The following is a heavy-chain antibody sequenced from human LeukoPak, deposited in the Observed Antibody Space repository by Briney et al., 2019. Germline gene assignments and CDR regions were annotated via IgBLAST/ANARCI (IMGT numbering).Heavy chain of an antibody. CDR3: ARCSGNYYNAFDI. D-gene: IGHD1-26*01. CDR1: GGSISSGSYY. Sequence: PSETLSLTCTVSGGSISSGSYYWGWIRQPPGKGLEWIGSIYHSGSTYYNPSLKSRVTMSVDTSNNQFSLKLSSVTAADTAVYYCARCSGNYYNAFDIWGQGTMVTVSS. CDR2: IYHSGST. V-gene: IGHV4-39*07. J-gene: IGHJ3*02.